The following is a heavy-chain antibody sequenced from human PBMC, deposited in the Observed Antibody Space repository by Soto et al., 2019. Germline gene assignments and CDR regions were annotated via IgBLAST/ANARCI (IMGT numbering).Heavy chain of an antibody. J-gene: IGHJ4*02. V-gene: IGHV4-4*07. CDR3: ARGEYSSSSDYFDY. CDR1: GGSISSYY. Sequence: SETLSLTCTVSGGSISSYYWSWIRQPAGKGLEWIGRIYTSGSTNYNPSLKSRVTMSVDTSKNQFSLKLSSVTAADTAVYYCARGEYSSSSDYFDYWGQGTLVTVSS. CDR2: IYTSGST. D-gene: IGHD6-6*01.